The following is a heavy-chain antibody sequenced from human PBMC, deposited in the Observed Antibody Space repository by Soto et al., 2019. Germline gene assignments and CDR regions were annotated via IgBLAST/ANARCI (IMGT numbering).Heavy chain of an antibody. CDR3: ARDDHLGPNALDM. CDR2: ILHDGSRE. V-gene: IGHV3-33*05. CDR1: GFTFGNYG. J-gene: IGHJ3*02. Sequence: QMQLVESGGGVVQPGKSLRVSCAASGFTFGNYGMHWVRQAPGKGLEWVSLILHDGSREYYRDSVKGRFTISRDNSRNSLYLQMNSLRDDDTALYYCARDDHLGPNALDMWGQGTMVSVSS.